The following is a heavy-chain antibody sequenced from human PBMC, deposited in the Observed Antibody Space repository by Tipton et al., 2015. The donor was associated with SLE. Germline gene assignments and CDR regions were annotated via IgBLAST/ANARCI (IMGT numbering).Heavy chain of an antibody. D-gene: IGHD3-10*01. CDR3: ARDRAFYYGSGPDAFDI. Sequence: TLSLTCTVSGGSITSHYWSWIRQPPGKGLEWIGYIYYRGSTNYNPSLKSRVTISVDTSKNQFSLKLSSVTAADTAVYYCARDRAFYYGSGPDAFDIWGQGTMVTVSS. V-gene: IGHV4-59*11. CDR1: GGSITSHY. J-gene: IGHJ3*02. CDR2: IYYRGST.